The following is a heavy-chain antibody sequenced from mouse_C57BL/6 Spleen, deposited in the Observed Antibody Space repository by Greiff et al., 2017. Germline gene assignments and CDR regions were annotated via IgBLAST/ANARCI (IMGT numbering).Heavy chain of an antibody. V-gene: IGHV1-15*01. Sequence: SGAELVRPGASVTLSCKASGYTFTDYEMHWVKQTPVHGLEWIGAIDPETGGTAYNQKFKGKAILTADKSSSTAYMELRSLTSEDSAVYYWTRHGSLDYWGQGTTLTVSS. D-gene: IGHD1-1*01. CDR2: IDPETGGT. J-gene: IGHJ2*01. CDR1: GYTFTDYE. CDR3: TRHGSLDY.